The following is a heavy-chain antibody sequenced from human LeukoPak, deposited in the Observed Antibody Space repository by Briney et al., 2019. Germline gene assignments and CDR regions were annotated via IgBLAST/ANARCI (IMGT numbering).Heavy chain of an antibody. D-gene: IGHD6-19*01. J-gene: IGHJ4*02. V-gene: IGHV1-2*02. Sequence: SVNVSRKTSGYTFTGYYMHWVRQAPGQRLEWMGWINPNSGGTNYAQKFEGRATMTRDTSISTAYMGLSRLRSDDTALYYCARGTAVADLLADYWGQGTLVTVSS. CDR2: INPNSGGT. CDR1: GYTFTGYY. CDR3: ARGTAVADLLADY.